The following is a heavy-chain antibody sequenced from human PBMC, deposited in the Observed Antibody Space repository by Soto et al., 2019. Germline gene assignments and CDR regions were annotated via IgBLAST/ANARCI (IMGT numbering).Heavy chain of an antibody. Sequence: SETLSLTCAVSGYSISSGYYWGWIRQPPGKGLEWIGSIYHSGSTYYNPSLKSRVTISVDTSKNQFSLKLSSVTAADTAVYYCARVRWDAFDIWGQGTMVTVSS. CDR1: GYSISSGYY. CDR3: ARVRWDAFDI. CDR2: IYHSGST. V-gene: IGHV4-38-2*01. J-gene: IGHJ3*02.